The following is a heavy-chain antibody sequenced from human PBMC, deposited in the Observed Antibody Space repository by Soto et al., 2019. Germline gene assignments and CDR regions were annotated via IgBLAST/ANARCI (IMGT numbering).Heavy chain of an antibody. CDR2: ITGSVGIT. D-gene: IGHD3-22*01. Sequence: PGGSLRLSCAASDFTLSTTAMSWVRQPPGKRREWVPGITGSVGITDYADTVKGRFTISRDNSRKTVYLQMIYLRGEDTAVYFCAKHTTFYYDRTGPEDYFDYWGPGTLGTFSS. CDR1: DFTLSTTA. CDR3: AKHTTFYYDRTGPEDYFDY. J-gene: IGHJ4*02. V-gene: IGHV3-23*01.